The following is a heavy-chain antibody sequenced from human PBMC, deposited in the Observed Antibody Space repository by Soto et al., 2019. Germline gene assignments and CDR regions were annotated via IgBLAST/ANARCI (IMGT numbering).Heavy chain of an antibody. CDR1: GFTFSNAW. Sequence: GGSLRLSCAASGFTFSNAWLNWVRQAPGKGLEWVGRIKSKTDGGTTDYAAPVKGRFTISRDDSKNTLYLQMNSLKTEDTAVYYCASGPLLYYFDYWGQGTLVTVSS. J-gene: IGHJ4*02. CDR2: IKSKTDGGTT. CDR3: ASGPLLYYFDY. V-gene: IGHV3-15*07. D-gene: IGHD6-25*01.